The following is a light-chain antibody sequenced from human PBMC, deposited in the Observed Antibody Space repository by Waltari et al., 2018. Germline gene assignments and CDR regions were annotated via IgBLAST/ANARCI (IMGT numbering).Light chain of an antibody. J-gene: IGLJ3*02. CDR1: SPDIGIYDI. Sequence: QSALTQPASVSGSPGQSLTLPCPGASPDIGIYDIVYWYQQHPGQAPKLIICDVSKRPAGVSDRFSGSKSGDTASLTISGLQFKDEADYYCCSYAGNYIWVVGGGTRLTVL. V-gene: IGLV2-23*02. CDR2: DVS. CDR3: CSYAGNYIWV.